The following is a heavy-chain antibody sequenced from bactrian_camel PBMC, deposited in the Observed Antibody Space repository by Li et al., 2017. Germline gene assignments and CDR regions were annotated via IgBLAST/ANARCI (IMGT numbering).Heavy chain of an antibody. D-gene: IGHD2*01. V-gene: IGHV3S53*01. J-gene: IGHJ4*01. CDR3: AADPYRGGYCSASDEYEY. Sequence: HVQLVESGGGSVQAGGSLRLSCEAPGYTHYSSYCMGWFRQAPGKEREGVAHIAGDGQTTYVDSVKGRFTISKDVAKNTLYLQMNSLAPEDTAMYYCAADPYRGGYCSASDEYEYWGQGTQVTVS. CDR2: IAGDGQT. CDR1: GYTHYSSYC.